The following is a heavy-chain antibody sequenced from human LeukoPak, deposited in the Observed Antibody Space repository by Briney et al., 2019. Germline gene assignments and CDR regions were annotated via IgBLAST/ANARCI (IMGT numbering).Heavy chain of an antibody. J-gene: IGHJ4*02. D-gene: IGHD2-21*01. CDR1: GFTVSSNY. CDR2: IYSGGST. V-gene: IGHV3-66*01. Sequence: GGSLRLSCAASGFTVSSNYMSWVSQAPGKGLEWVSVIYSGGSTYYADSVKGRFTISRDNSKNTLYLQMNTLRAEDTAVYYCARVVVSLYYFDYWGQGTLVTVSS. CDR3: ARVVVSLYYFDY.